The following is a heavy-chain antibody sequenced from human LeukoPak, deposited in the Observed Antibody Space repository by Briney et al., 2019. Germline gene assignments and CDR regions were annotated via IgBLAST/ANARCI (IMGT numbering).Heavy chain of an antibody. D-gene: IGHD3-16*02. CDR2: INHSGST. V-gene: IGHV4-34*01. J-gene: IGHJ4*02. CDR3: ARGPHYDYVWGSYRHHKYYFDY. CDR1: GGSFSGYY. Sequence: PSETLPLTCAVYGGSFSGYYWSWIRQPPGKGLEWIGEINHSGSTNYNPSLKSRVTISVDTSKNQFSLKLSSVTAADTAVYYCARGPHYDYVWGSYRHHKYYFDYWGQGTLVTVSS.